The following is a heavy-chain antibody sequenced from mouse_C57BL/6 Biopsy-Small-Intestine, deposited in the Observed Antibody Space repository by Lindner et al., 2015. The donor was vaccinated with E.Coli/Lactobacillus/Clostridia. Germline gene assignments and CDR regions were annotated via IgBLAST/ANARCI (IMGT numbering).Heavy chain of an antibody. Sequence: VQLQESGPELVKPGASVKISCKASGYAFSSSWMNWVKQRPGKGLEWIGRIYPGDGDTNYNGKFKGKATLTADKSSSKAYMQLSSLTSEDSAVYFCAGGDGFSDSYDLDYWGQGTSVTVSS. D-gene: IGHD2-3*01. CDR1: GYAFSSSW. V-gene: IGHV1-82*01. CDR2: IYPGDGDT. CDR3: AGGDGFSDSYDLDY. J-gene: IGHJ4*01.